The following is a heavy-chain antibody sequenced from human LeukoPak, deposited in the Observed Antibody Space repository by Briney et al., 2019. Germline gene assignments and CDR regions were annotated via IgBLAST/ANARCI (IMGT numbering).Heavy chain of an antibody. V-gene: IGHV4-34*01. J-gene: IGHJ6*03. CDR2: INHSGST. CDR1: GGTFSGYY. D-gene: IGHD6-13*01. Sequence: SETLSLTCAVYGGTFSGYYWSWIRQPPGKGLEWIGEINHSGSTNYNPSLNSRVTISSDTYKNHFSLELSSVTAADTAVYFCARGRVSSSSWYSTYYYYFYMDVWGKGTTVTVSS. CDR3: ARGRVSSSSWYSTYYYYFYMDV.